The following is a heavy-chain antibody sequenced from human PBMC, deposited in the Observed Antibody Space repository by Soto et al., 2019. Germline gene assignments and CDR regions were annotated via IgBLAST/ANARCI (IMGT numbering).Heavy chain of an antibody. CDR3: VREGSHHSGNFCSWFDP. V-gene: IGHV1-69*06. CDR1: GGVFSTLV. Sequence: SVKVSCKTSGGVFSTLVITWVRQAPGQGLEWMGQIVPIFGSVKYAQKFQGRVTLTADKGTRTAFMELSGLRFEDTAVYYCVREGSHHSGNFCSWFDPWGQGSVVTVSS. CDR2: IVPIFGSV. D-gene: IGHD3-22*01. J-gene: IGHJ5*02.